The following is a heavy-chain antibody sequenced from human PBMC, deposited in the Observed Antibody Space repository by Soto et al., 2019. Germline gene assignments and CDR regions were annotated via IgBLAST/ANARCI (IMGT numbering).Heavy chain of an antibody. Sequence: ASVKVSCKASGYTFTGYYMHWVRQAPGQGLEWMGWINPNSGGTNYAQKFQGWVTMTRETSISTAYMELSRLRSDDTAVYYCARAAKEDIVVVVAAQLDPWGQGTLVTVSS. J-gene: IGHJ5*02. D-gene: IGHD2-15*01. CDR3: ARAAKEDIVVVVAAQLDP. CDR1: GYTFTGYY. CDR2: INPNSGGT. V-gene: IGHV1-2*04.